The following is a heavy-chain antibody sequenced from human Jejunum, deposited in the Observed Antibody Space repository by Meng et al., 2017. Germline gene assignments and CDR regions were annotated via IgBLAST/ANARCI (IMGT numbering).Heavy chain of an antibody. V-gene: IGHV4-4*02. Sequence: QAQLEESGPGLLKPSGTLSLTCAVSGDSISTNWWNWVRQPPGKGLEWIGEIYHSGAFNYNPSLRRRVTISVDKSKNQVSLKLDSLTAADTAVYYCARGAIGTRPFDYWGQGTLVTVSS. CDR1: GDSISTNW. D-gene: IGHD2-21*01. J-gene: IGHJ4*02. CDR3: ARGAIGTRPFDY. CDR2: IYHSGAF.